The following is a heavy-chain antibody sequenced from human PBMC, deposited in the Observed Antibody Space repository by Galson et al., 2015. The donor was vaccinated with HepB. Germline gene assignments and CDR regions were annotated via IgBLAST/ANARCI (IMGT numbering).Heavy chain of an antibody. J-gene: IGHJ4*02. V-gene: IGHV3-30*04. CDR3: ARAMAVTGRRGLFDY. Sequence: SLRHSCAVSGFTFSTYAMHWVHQAPGKGLDCVAVFSYDGCAKYYTDSVGGRFTNSRDNSKNTLYLKMNSLRADDTAVYYCARAMAVTGRRGLFDYWGQGTLVTVSS. D-gene: IGHD6-19*01. CDR2: FSYDGCAK. CDR1: GFTFSTYA.